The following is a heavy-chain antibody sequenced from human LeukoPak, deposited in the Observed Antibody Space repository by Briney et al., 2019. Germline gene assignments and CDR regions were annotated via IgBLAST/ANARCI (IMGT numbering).Heavy chain of an antibody. CDR3: ARDSYRRDYFDY. V-gene: IGHV3-38-3*01. CDR2: ISGGST. D-gene: IGHD3-16*02. CDR1: GFTVSSNE. Sequence: GGSLRLSCAASGFTVSSNEMSWVRQAPGKGLEWVSSISGGSTYYADFRKGRFTISRDNSKNTLHLQMNSLRAEDTAVYYCARDSYRRDYFDYWGQGTLVTVSS. J-gene: IGHJ4*02.